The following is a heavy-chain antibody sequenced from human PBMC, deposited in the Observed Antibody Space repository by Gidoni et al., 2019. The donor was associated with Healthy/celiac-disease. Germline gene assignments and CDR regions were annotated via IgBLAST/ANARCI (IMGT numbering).Heavy chain of an antibody. CDR3: ARVAPLSFSVGNYYYYGMDV. CDR2: IYYSGST. V-gene: IGHV4-59*01. D-gene: IGHD1-26*01. Sequence: QVQLQESGPGLVKPSETLSLTCTVSGGSISSYYWSWIRQPPGKGLEWIGYIYYSGSTNYNPSLKSRVTISVDTSKNQFSLKLSSVTAADTAVYYCARVAPLSFSVGNYYYYGMDVWGQGTTVTVSS. J-gene: IGHJ6*02. CDR1: GGSISSYY.